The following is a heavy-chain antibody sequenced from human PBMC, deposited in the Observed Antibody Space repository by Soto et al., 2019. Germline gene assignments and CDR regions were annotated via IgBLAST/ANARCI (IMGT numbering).Heavy chain of an antibody. V-gene: IGHV3-23*01. J-gene: IGHJ4*02. CDR3: EVRKNGSYFAY. D-gene: IGHD1-26*01. CDR2: IGASGDGT. Sequence: EVQLLESGGGLVQPGGSLGLSCAASGFTFSNYAMSWVRQAPGKGLEWVSGIGASGDGTYYADSVKGRFIISRDNSKNTLHLQINSLRAEATAVYYCEVRKNGSYFAYWGQGTLVTVCS. CDR1: GFTFSNYA.